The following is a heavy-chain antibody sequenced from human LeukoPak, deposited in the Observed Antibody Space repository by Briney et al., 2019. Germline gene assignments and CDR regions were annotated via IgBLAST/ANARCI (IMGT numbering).Heavy chain of an antibody. V-gene: IGHV4-39*01. CDR3: ARQLAQCNYYMDV. D-gene: IGHD6-19*01. CDR2: INYSGST. CDR1: GGSISSSTYY. Sequence: PSETLSLTCTVSGGSISSSTYYWGWVRQPPGKGLEWIGNINYSGSTYYNPSLSSRVTISTDTSKNHFSLKLSSVTAADTAVFYCARQLAQCNYYMDVWGKGTTVIVS. J-gene: IGHJ6*03.